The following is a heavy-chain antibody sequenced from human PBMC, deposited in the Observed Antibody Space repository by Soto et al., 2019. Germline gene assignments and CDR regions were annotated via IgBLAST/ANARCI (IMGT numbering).Heavy chain of an antibody. CDR2: ISGSGSSV. CDR1: WFTFSHYV. Sequence: GGSPRLSSAAPWFTFSHYVLGWVRQSSERGLVWVSSISGSGSSVYVADSVRGRFIMSRDLSTNTVSLQMNSLRAEDTAVYYCAKVRASYLSASYFYYGLDVWGQGTTVTVSS. V-gene: IGHV3-23*01. J-gene: IGHJ6*02. CDR3: AKVRASYLSASYFYYGLDV. D-gene: IGHD3-10*01.